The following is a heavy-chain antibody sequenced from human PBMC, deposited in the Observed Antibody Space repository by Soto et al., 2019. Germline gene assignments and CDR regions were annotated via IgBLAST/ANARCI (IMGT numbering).Heavy chain of an antibody. CDR3: ARDSRLYGSGFDY. Sequence: PSETLSLTCTVSGGSISSYYRSWIRQPAGKGLEWIGRIYTSGSTNYNPSLKSRVTMSVDTSKNQFSLKLSSVTAADTAVYYCARDSRLYGSGFDYWGQGTLVTVSS. J-gene: IGHJ4*02. V-gene: IGHV4-4*07. CDR1: GGSISSYY. CDR2: IYTSGST. D-gene: IGHD3-10*01.